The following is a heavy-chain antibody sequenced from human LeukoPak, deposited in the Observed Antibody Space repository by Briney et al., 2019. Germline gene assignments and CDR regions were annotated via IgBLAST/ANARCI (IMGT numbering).Heavy chain of an antibody. Sequence: GSLRLSCATSGFTFSNYWMSWVRQAPGKGLEWVANIKQDGSEKYYVDSVKGRFTTSRDNAKNSLHLQMNSLRAEDTAVYYCAKVPHYGGNSPYFDSWGQGTLVTVSS. J-gene: IGHJ4*02. CDR3: AKVPHYGGNSPYFDS. V-gene: IGHV3-7*05. D-gene: IGHD4-23*01. CDR1: GFTFSNYW. CDR2: IKQDGSEK.